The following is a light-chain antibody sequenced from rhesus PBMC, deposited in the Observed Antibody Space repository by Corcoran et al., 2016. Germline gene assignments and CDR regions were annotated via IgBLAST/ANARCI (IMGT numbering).Light chain of an antibody. CDR1: ENVNNY. CDR3: QHGYGTPFT. CDR2: KAS. V-gene: IGKV1-74*01. J-gene: IGKJ3*01. Sequence: DIQMTQSPSSLSASVGDRVTITCRASENVNNYLNWYQQKPGKAPKLLIYKASTLHSGVPSRFSGSGTGTDYTFTISSLQLEDVATYYCQHGYGTPFTFGPGTKLDIK.